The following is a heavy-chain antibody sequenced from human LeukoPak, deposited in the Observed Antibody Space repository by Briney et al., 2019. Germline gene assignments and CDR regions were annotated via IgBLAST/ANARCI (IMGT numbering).Heavy chain of an antibody. J-gene: IGHJ6*02. V-gene: IGHV3-21*01. CDR1: GFTFSSYS. CDR2: ISSSSSYI. Sequence: PGGSLRLSCAASGFTFSSYSMNWVRQAPGKGPEWVSSISSSSSYIYYADSVKGRFTISRDNAKNSLYLQMNSLRAEDTAVYYCARFRVQGLYDSSGYYLYYYGMDVWGQGTTVTVSS. D-gene: IGHD3-22*01. CDR3: ARFRVQGLYDSSGYYLYYYGMDV.